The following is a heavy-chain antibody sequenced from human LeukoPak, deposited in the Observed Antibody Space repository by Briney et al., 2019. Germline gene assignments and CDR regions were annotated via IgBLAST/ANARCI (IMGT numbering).Heavy chain of an antibody. CDR3: AKGQYYYDSSGPSGY. CDR1: GFTFSSYG. Sequence: GRSLRLSCAASGFTFSSYGMHWVRQAPGKGLEWVAVISYDGSNKYYADSVKGRFTISRDNSKNTLYLQMNSLRAEDTAVYFCAKGQYYYDSSGPSGYWGQGTLVTVSS. V-gene: IGHV3-30*18. D-gene: IGHD3-22*01. CDR2: ISYDGSNK. J-gene: IGHJ4*02.